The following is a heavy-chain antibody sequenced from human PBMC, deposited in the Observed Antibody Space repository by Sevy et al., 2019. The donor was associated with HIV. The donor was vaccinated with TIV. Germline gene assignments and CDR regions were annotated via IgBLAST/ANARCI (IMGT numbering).Heavy chain of an antibody. J-gene: IGHJ4*02. Sequence: GGSLRLSCAAPGFTVSNNYMSWVRQAPGKGLEWVSVFYSAGSTSYADSVKGRFTISRDNSKNTLYLKMNSLRAEDTAVYYCARGEGSGPYYFDYWGQGTLVTVSS. CDR3: ARGEGSGPYYFDY. CDR1: GFTVSNNY. CDR2: FYSAGST. V-gene: IGHV3-66*01.